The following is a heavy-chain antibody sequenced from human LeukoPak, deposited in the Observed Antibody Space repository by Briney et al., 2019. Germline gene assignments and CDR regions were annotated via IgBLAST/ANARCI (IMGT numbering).Heavy chain of an antibody. CDR2: IYSGDRT. D-gene: IGHD6-13*01. Sequence: GGSLRLSCAASGFTVSTNYMSWVRQAPGKGLEWVSIIYSGDRTDYADSLKGRFTISRDTSKNSLYLQMNSLRAEDTAVYYCARDHEAPGTLFDYWGQGTLVTVSS. V-gene: IGHV3-66*01. CDR1: GFTVSTNY. J-gene: IGHJ4*02. CDR3: ARDHEAPGTLFDY.